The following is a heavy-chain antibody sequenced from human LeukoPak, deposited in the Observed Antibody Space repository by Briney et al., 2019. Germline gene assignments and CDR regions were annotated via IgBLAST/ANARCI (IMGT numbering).Heavy chain of an antibody. Sequence: PSETLSLTCAVYGGSFSGYYWSWIRQPPGKGLEWIGEINHSGSTNYNPSLKSRVTISVDTSKNQFSLKLSSVTAADTAVYYCARADILDYDFWSGYSSGYMDVWGKGTTVTVSS. J-gene: IGHJ6*03. V-gene: IGHV4-34*01. CDR1: GGSFSGYY. CDR2: INHSGST. D-gene: IGHD3-3*01. CDR3: ARADILDYDFWSGYSSGYMDV.